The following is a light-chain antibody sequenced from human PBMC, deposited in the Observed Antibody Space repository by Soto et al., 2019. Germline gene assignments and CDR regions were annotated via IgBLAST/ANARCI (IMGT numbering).Light chain of an antibody. CDR2: DAS. CDR1: QAIGSW. Sequence: DIQMTQSPSSLSASVGDRVTITCRASQAIGSWLAWYQQKPGEAPTSLIYDASNLQTEVPARFRRRGSGPDFTLTLSGLEPEESATYYCQQYNSYPLSFGGGTMVEIK. J-gene: IGKJ4*01. CDR3: QQYNSYPLS. V-gene: IGKV1D-16*01.